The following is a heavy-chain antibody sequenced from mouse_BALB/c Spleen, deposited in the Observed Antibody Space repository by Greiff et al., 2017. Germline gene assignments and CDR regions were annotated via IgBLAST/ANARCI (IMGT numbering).Heavy chain of an antibody. CDR2: IDPENGNT. V-gene: IGHV14-1*02. CDR1: GLNIKDYY. J-gene: IGHJ3*01. D-gene: IGHD1-1*01. Sequence: EVQLQQFGAELVRPGALVKLSWKAFGLNIKDYYMHRVKQRPEQGLEWIGWIDPENGNTIYDPKFQGKASITAETSSNTTYLQLSSLTSEDTAVYYCASYFSGSSYSAYWGQGTLVTVSA. CDR3: ASYFSGSSYSAY.